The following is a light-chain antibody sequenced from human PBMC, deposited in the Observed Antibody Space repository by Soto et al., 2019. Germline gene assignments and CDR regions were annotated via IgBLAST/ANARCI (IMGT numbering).Light chain of an antibody. Sequence: QSALTQPASLSGSPGQSITISCTGTSSDIGGYKYVSWYQQHPGKAPKLIIYEVINRPSGVSNRFSGSKSGNTASLTISGLQAEDEADYYCSSYTSSRTRVFGGGTKLTVL. CDR1: SSDIGGYKY. CDR2: EVI. V-gene: IGLV2-14*01. CDR3: SSYTSSRTRV. J-gene: IGLJ2*01.